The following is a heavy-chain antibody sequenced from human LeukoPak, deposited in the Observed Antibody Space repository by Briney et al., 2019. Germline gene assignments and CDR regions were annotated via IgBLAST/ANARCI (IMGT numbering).Heavy chain of an antibody. Sequence: GGSLRLSCAASGFTFDDYPMHWVRQTPKKGLEWVSLITWDGAVTHYADSVKGRFTISRDNSKNSLYLQMNSLRCEDTALYYCVKDMLGGPHTSSLQYWGHGAPVTVSS. CDR3: VKDMLGGPHTSSLQY. V-gene: IGHV3-43*01. CDR1: GFTFDDYP. J-gene: IGHJ4*01. D-gene: IGHD3-16*01. CDR2: ITWDGAVT.